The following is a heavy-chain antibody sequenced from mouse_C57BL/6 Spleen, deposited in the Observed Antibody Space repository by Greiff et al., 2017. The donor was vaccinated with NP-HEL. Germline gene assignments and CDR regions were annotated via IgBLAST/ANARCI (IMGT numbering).Heavy chain of an antibody. CDR3: ARSTMITTGYFDV. V-gene: IGHV1-52*01. Sequence: QVQLQQSGAELVRPGSSVKLSCKASGYTFTSYWMHWVKQRPIQGLEWIGNIDPSDSETHYNQKFKDKATLTVDKSSSTAYMQLSSLTSEDSAVYYCARSTMITTGYFDVWGTGTTVTVSS. J-gene: IGHJ1*03. CDR2: IDPSDSET. D-gene: IGHD2-4*01. CDR1: GYTFTSYW.